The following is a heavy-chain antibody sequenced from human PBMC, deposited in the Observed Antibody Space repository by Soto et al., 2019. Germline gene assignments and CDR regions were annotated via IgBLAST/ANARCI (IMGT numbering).Heavy chain of an antibody. CDR1: GFSFSDYF. D-gene: IGHD6-6*01. Sequence: ASVKVSCKASGFSFSDYFMHWVRQAPGQGLEWMGIINPSGDSRNYAQKFQGRVTITRDTSTSTVYMDLSSLRYEDTAVYYCARELASEPPYFDYWGQGTLVTVSS. V-gene: IGHV1-46*01. J-gene: IGHJ4*02. CDR3: ARELASEPPYFDY. CDR2: INPSGDSR.